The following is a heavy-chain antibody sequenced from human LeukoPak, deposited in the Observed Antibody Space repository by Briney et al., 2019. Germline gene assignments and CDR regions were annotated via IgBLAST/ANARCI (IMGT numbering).Heavy chain of an antibody. CDR1: GFTFSSYE. J-gene: IGHJ4*02. CDR3: ARVGYSSGCPDY. V-gene: IGHV3-48*03. Sequence: GGSLRLSRAASGFTFSSYEMNWVRQAPGKGLEWVSYISSSGSTIYYADSVKGRFTISRDNAKNSLYLQMNSLRAEDTAVYYCARVGYSSGCPDYWGQGTLVTVSS. D-gene: IGHD6-19*01. CDR2: ISSSGSTI.